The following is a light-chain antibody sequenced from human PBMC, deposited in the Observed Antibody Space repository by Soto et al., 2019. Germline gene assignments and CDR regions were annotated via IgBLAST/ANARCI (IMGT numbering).Light chain of an antibody. J-gene: IGKJ1*01. V-gene: IGKV3-20*01. CDR2: GVS. CDR3: QQYGSSGT. Sequence: EIVMTQSPATLSVSPGEGATLSCRASQGIGSTLAWYQHKPGQTPRLLIYGVSRRATDIPDRFSGSGSGTDFTLTVSRLEPEDFAVYYCQQYGSSGTFGQGTKVDIK. CDR1: QGIGST.